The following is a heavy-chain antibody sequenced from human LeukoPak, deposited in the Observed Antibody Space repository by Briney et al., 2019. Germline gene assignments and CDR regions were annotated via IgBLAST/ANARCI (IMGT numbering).Heavy chain of an antibody. CDR3: ARSGVAARGGDAFDI. Sequence: GGSLRLPCAASGFTFSSYWMSWVRQAPGKGLEWVANIKQDGSEKYYVDSVKGRFTISRDNAKNSLYLQMNSLRAEDTAVYYCARSGVAARGGDAFDIWGQGTMVTVSS. CDR2: IKQDGSEK. D-gene: IGHD6-6*01. CDR1: GFTFSSYW. J-gene: IGHJ3*02. V-gene: IGHV3-7*01.